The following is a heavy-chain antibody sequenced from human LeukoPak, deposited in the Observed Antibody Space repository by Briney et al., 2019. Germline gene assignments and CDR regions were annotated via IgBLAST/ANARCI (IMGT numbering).Heavy chain of an antibody. D-gene: IGHD3-10*01. CDR1: GFTFSSNW. Sequence: GGSLRLSCAASGFTFSSNWMHWVRQAPGKGLVWVSCIKSDGSITYYADSVKGRFTISRDNAKNTLYLQMNSLRAEDTAVYYCAGGSGSYPEYWGQGTLVTLSS. CDR3: AGGSGSYPEY. V-gene: IGHV3-74*01. J-gene: IGHJ4*02. CDR2: IKSDGSIT.